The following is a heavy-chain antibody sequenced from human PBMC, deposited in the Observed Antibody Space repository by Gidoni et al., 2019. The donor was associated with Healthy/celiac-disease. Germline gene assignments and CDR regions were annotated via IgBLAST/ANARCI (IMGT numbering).Heavy chain of an antibody. CDR1: GGTFSSYA. V-gene: IGHV1-69*01. J-gene: IGHJ3*02. CDR2: IIPIFGTA. CDR3: ARNCGADCYRRSPDAFDI. Sequence: QVQLVQSGAEVKKPGSSVKVSCKASGGTFSSYAHSWVRQAPGQGLEWMGGIIPIFGTANYAQKFQGRVTITADESTSTAYMELSSLRSEDTAVYYCARNCGADCYRRSPDAFDIWGQGTMVTVSS. D-gene: IGHD2-21*01.